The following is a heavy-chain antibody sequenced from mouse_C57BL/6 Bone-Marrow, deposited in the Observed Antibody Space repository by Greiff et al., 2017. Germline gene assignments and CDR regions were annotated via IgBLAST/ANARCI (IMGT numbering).Heavy chain of an antibody. V-gene: IGHV5-17*01. CDR3: AKNDYDKMAWFAY. D-gene: IGHD2-4*01. CDR1: GFTFSDYG. Sequence: EVKLMESGGGLVKPGGSLKLSCAASGFTFSDYGMHWVRQAPEQGLEWVAYISSGSSTIYYADTVKGRFTISRDNAKNTLFLQMTSLRSEDTAMYYCAKNDYDKMAWFAYWGQGTLVTVSA. CDR2: ISSGSSTI. J-gene: IGHJ3*01.